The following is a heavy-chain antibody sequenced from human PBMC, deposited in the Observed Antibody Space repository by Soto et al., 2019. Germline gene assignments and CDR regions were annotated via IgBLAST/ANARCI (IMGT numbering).Heavy chain of an antibody. D-gene: IGHD6-13*01. Sequence: QVLLVQSGAAVKTPGASVKISCQASGYTFTNYGITWVRQTPGQGFEWMAWINPYNGNTNYAQNLQGRVTMTTDTSTSTVYMELRSLRSDDTAVYYCARVPAYSTRWSSDSWFDPWGQGTLVTVSS. CDR3: ARVPAYSTRWSSDSWFDP. CDR2: INPYNGNT. J-gene: IGHJ5*02. V-gene: IGHV1-18*01. CDR1: GYTFTNYG.